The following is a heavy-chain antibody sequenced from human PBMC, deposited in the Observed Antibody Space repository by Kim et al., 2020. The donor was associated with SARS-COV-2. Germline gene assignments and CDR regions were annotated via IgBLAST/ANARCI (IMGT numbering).Heavy chain of an antibody. J-gene: IGHJ4*02. V-gene: IGHV3-64D*06. Sequence: GGSLRLSCSVSGFTFSDYALHWVRQTPGKGLEFVSAISNTGGRTYYADSVKGRFTISKDNSKNTLYLQMSSLRAEDTAVYYCVSFCGGDSCYNFDNWGQGTLVTVSS. D-gene: IGHD2-15*01. CDR1: GFTFSDYA. CDR3: VSFCGGDSCYNFDN. CDR2: ISNTGGRT.